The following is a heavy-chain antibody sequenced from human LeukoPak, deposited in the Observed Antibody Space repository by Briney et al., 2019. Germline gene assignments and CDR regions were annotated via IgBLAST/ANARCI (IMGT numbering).Heavy chain of an antibody. Sequence: SETLSLTCTVSGGSISSSSYYWGWIRQPPGKGLGWIGSIYHSGSTYYNPSLKSRVTISVDTSKNQFSLKLSSVTAADTAVYYCARADGGAWYYYYYYYMDVWGKGTTVTVSS. D-gene: IGHD2-8*02. CDR1: GGSISSSSYY. J-gene: IGHJ6*03. V-gene: IGHV4-39*07. CDR2: IYHSGST. CDR3: ARADGGAWYYYYYYYMDV.